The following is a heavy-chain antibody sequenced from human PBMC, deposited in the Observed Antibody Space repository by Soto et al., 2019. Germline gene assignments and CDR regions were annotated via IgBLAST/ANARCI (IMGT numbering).Heavy chain of an antibody. J-gene: IGHJ4*02. V-gene: IGHV1-8*01. CDR2: VNPNNGDT. D-gene: IGHD3-10*01. CDR1: GYTFSNYD. CDR3: AKVSRKGSAIDFDY. Sequence: QVQLVQSGAELKKPGASVKVSCKASGYTFSNYDMNWVRQATGQGPEWMGWVNPNNGDTGYAQKFQGRVTLTTDSSTTTAYMELTSLRSEDTAIYYCAKVSRKGSAIDFDYWGQGTLITVSS.